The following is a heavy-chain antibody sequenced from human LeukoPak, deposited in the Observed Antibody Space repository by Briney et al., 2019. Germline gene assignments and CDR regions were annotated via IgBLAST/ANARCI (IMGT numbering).Heavy chain of an antibody. Sequence: GGSLRLSCAASGFTVSSNYMSWVRQAPGKGLEWVAVIYSGGSTYYAASVKGRFTISRDTSKNPLHLQMNSLRAEDPAVYYCARVMRWGTGYFYDYRGQRALATVSS. D-gene: IGHD3-9*01. CDR1: GFTVSSNY. CDR3: ARVMRWGTGYFYDY. J-gene: IGHJ4*02. CDR2: IYSGGST. V-gene: IGHV3-66*01.